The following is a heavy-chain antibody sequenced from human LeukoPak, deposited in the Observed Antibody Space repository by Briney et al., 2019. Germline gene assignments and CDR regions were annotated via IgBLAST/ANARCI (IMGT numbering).Heavy chain of an antibody. J-gene: IGHJ4*02. V-gene: IGHV3-21*01. CDR1: GFTFSSYS. D-gene: IGHD3-22*01. CDR3: AGVLHYYDSSGYSY. Sequence: PGGSLRLSCAASGFTFSSYSMNWVRQAPGRGLEWVSSISSSSSYIYYADSVKGRFTISRDNAKNSLYLQMNSLRAEDTAVYYCAGVLHYYDSSGYSYWGQGTLVTVSS. CDR2: ISSSSSYI.